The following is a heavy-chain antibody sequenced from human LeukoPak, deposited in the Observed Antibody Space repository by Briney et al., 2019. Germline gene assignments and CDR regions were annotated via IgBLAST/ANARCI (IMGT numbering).Heavy chain of an antibody. D-gene: IGHD3-3*01. CDR2: IYYSGST. Sequence: PSETLSLTCTVSGGSISSYYWSWIRQPPGKGLEWIGYIYYSGSTNYNPSLKSRVTISVDTSKNQFSLKLSSVTAADTAVYYCASSITIFGVATLWAFDIWGQGTMVTVSS. V-gene: IGHV4-59*01. J-gene: IGHJ3*02. CDR3: ASSITIFGVATLWAFDI. CDR1: GGSISSYY.